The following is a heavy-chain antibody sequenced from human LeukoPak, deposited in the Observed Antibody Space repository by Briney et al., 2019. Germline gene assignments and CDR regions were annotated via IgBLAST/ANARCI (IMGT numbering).Heavy chain of an antibody. CDR1: GGSFSGYY. Sequence: KPSETLSLTCAVYGGSFSGYYWSWIRQPPGKGLEWIGEINHSGSTNYNPSLKSRVTISVDTSKNQFSLKLSSVTAADTAVYYCARPRTAMGLDAFNIWGQGTLVTVSS. J-gene: IGHJ3*02. D-gene: IGHD5-18*01. CDR3: ARPRTAMGLDAFNI. CDR2: INHSGST. V-gene: IGHV4-34*01.